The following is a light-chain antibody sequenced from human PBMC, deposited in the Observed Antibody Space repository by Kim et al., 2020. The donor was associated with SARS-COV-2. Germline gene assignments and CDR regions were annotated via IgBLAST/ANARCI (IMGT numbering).Light chain of an antibody. CDR1: QSVSSN. V-gene: IGKV3-15*01. J-gene: IGKJ2*01. Sequence: LSVSPGERATCACRASQSVSSNLAWYQHKPGQAPRLLIYGASTRATGIAARFSGSGSGTEFTLTITSLQSEDFAVYYCQQYNSMYTFGQGTKLEI. CDR3: QQYNSMYT. CDR2: GAS.